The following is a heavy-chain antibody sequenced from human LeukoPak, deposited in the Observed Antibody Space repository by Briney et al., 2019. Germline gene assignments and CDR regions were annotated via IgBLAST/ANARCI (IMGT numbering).Heavy chain of an antibody. CDR3: VIDGDPTRSSRWYGYLDN. Sequence: PGGSLRLSCTASGFTFSDAWMTWVRQAPGKGLEWVGRIKSKTDGGAIDYPAPVKGRFTISRDDSKNTLYLQMNSLKTEDAAVYYCVIDGDPTRSSRWYGYLDNWGQGTLVTVSS. CDR1: GFTFSDAW. CDR2: IKSKTDGGAI. J-gene: IGHJ4*02. D-gene: IGHD6-13*01. V-gene: IGHV3-15*01.